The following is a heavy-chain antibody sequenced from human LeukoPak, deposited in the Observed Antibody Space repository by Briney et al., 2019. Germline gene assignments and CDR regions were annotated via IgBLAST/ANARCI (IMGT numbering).Heavy chain of an antibody. CDR3: AKDDGLIMFSS. Sequence: GGSLRLSCSASGFTFDNYAMHWVRQAPMKGLEWVASINWRSDEIGYAGSVKGRFTISRDNSKNTLYLQVNSLRAEDTAVYYCAKDDGLIMFSSWGQGTLVTVSS. CDR1: GFTFDNYA. V-gene: IGHV3-9*01. CDR2: INWRSDEI. D-gene: IGHD3-16*01. J-gene: IGHJ5*02.